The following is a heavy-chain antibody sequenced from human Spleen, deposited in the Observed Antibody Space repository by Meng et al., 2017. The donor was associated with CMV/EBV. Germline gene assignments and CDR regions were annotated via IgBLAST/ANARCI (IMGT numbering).Heavy chain of an antibody. CDR2: ISYIGST. J-gene: IGHJ3*02. V-gene: IGHV4-61*08. CDR1: GDSIGSGDY. D-gene: IGHD1-1*01. Sequence: GSLRLSCTVSGDSIGSGDYWSWLRQPPGKGLEWIGYISYIGSTNYNPSLKSRVTISVDTSKNQFSLKLSSVTAADTAIFYCARDILERNAFDMWGQGTMVTVSS. CDR3: ARDILERNAFDM.